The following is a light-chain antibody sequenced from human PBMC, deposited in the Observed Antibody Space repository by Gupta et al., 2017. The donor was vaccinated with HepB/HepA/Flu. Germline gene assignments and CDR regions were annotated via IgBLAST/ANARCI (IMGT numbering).Light chain of an antibody. Sequence: QSVLTQPPSASGTPGQRVPISCSGSSASIGSNTLNWYQQLPGKAPRLIMYGNNQRPSGVPDRFSGSKSGTSDSLAIXGXRSEDDXEYYCESSDDRLSGRLFGGGTKLTVL. CDR3: ESSDDRLSGRL. V-gene: IGLV1-44*01. J-gene: IGLJ2*01. CDR2: GNN. CDR1: SASIGSNT.